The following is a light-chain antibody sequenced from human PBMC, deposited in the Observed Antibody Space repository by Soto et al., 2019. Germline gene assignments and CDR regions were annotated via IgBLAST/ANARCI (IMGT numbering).Light chain of an antibody. J-gene: IGKJ3*01. V-gene: IGKV3-11*01. CDR2: DTS. CDR3: QKRTNCLFT. Sequence: ELILTQSPASLSLSPGERATLSCRASQTVGISLAWYQHKPGQPPRLLIYDTSKRATGIPARFSGSGSGTDFTLTISSLEPEDFAFYYGQKRTNCLFTCAPGTKVDIK. CDR1: QTVGIS.